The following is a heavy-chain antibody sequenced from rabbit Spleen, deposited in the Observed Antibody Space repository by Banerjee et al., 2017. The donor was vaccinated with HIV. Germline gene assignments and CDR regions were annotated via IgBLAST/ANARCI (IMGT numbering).Heavy chain of an antibody. CDR2: IYTGNGHT. J-gene: IGHJ6*01. Sequence: LVESGGGLVKPGASLTLTCTASGFSFSRSYDMCWVRQAPGKGLEWIGCIYTGNGHTHYASWAKGRFTISITSSTTVTLQMTGLTVADTATYFCARDTGTSFSSYGMDLWGQGTLVTVS. CDR1: GFSFSRSYD. D-gene: IGHD7-1*01. V-gene: IGHV1S40*01. CDR3: ARDTGTSFSSYGMDL.